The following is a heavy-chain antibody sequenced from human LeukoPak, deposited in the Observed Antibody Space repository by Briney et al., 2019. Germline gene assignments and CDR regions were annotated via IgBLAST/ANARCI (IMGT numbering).Heavy chain of an antibody. J-gene: IGHJ3*02. CDR3: ARQDSLDAFDI. D-gene: IGHD5-18*01. V-gene: IGHV4-61*05. Sequence: SETLSLTCTVFGGSISGSNYYWGWIRQPPGKGLEWIGYIYYSGSTNYNPSLKSRVTISVDTSKNQFSLKLSSVTAAGTAVYYCARQDSLDAFDIWGQGTMVTVSS. CDR1: GGSISGSNYY. CDR2: IYYSGST.